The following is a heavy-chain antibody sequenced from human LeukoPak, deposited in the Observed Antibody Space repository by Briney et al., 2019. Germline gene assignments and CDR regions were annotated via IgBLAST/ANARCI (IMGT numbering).Heavy chain of an antibody. Sequence: GGSLRLSCAASGFTFRDYGMNWVRQAPGKGLEWVSAISGSGGSPNYSDSVKGRFTISRDNSKNTLYLQMNSLRAEDTAVYYCARVDYSYGRGFCYGMDVWGQGTTVTVSS. CDR1: GFTFRDYG. CDR2: ISGSGGSP. V-gene: IGHV3-23*01. CDR3: ARVDYSYGRGFCYGMDV. J-gene: IGHJ6*02. D-gene: IGHD5-18*01.